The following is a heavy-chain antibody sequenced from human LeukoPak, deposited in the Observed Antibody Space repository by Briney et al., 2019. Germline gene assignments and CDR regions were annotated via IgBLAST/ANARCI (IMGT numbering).Heavy chain of an antibody. Sequence: ASVKVSCKVSGYTLTELSMHWVRQAPGKGLEWMGGFDPEDGETIYAQKFQGRVTMTEDTSTDTAYMELCSLRSEDTAVYYCATGLTMVRGRLTRYYYYYYGMDVWGQGTTVTVSS. CDR1: GYTLTELS. CDR3: ATGLTMVRGRLTRYYYYYYGMDV. CDR2: FDPEDGET. V-gene: IGHV1-24*01. J-gene: IGHJ6*02. D-gene: IGHD3-10*01.